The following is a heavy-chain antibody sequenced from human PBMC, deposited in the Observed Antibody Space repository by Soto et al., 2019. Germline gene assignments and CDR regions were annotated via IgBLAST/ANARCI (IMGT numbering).Heavy chain of an antibody. V-gene: IGHV4-59*01. Sequence: SETLSLTCTVSGGSISSYYWSWIRQPPGKGLEWIGYIYYSGSTNYNPSLKSRVTISVDTSKNQFSLKLSSVTAADTAVYYCARGSSSGYYPVGYFDYWGQGTLVTVSS. CDR1: GGSISSYY. CDR3: ARGSSSGYYPVGYFDY. D-gene: IGHD3-22*01. J-gene: IGHJ4*02. CDR2: IYYSGST.